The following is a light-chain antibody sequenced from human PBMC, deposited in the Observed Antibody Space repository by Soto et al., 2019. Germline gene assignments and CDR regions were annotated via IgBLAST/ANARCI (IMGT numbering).Light chain of an antibody. J-gene: IGKJ1*01. Sequence: DIQMTQSPSTLSASVGDRVTITCRASQSFSSWLAWYQQKPGKAPKLLIYKAYSLESGVPSRFSGSGSGTEFTLTISSLQPDDFATYYCQQYNSYSWTFGQGTKVEIK. CDR3: QQYNSYSWT. V-gene: IGKV1-5*03. CDR1: QSFSSW. CDR2: KAY.